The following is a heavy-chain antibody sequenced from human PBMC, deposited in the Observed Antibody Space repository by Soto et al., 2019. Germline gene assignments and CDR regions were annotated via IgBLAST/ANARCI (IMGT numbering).Heavy chain of an antibody. V-gene: IGHV3-23*01. CDR2: IVGSGDNT. Sequence: EVQLLESGGGLVRPGGSLRLSCAASGFTFSSYTMTWVRQAPGERLEWVSSIVGSGDNTYYADSVKGRFTISRDNSKTPLYLQMTSLRAEDTAVYYCAKYYYGSGSIRAFDIWGQGTMVTVSS. CDR1: GFTFSSYT. J-gene: IGHJ3*02. CDR3: AKYYYGSGSIRAFDI. D-gene: IGHD3-10*01.